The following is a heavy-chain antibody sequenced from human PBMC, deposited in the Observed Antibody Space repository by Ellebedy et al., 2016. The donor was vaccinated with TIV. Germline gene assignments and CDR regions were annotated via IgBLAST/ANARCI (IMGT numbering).Heavy chain of an antibody. Sequence: GGSLRLXCAASGFTFSSYSMNWVRQAPGKGLEWVSSISSSSSYIYYADSVKGRFTISRDNAKNSLYLQMNSLRAEDTAVYYCARDLGGRDGYNYGTRIYYYYYYYMDVWGKGTTVTVSS. CDR3: ARDLGGRDGYNYGTRIYYYYYYYMDV. J-gene: IGHJ6*03. CDR1: GFTFSSYS. V-gene: IGHV3-21*01. CDR2: ISSSSSYI. D-gene: IGHD5-24*01.